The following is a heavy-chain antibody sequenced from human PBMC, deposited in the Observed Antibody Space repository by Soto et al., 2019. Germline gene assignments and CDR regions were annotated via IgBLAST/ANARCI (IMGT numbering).Heavy chain of an antibody. V-gene: IGHV1-69*08. D-gene: IGHD5-12*01. CDR2: IIPMLEIT. CDR1: GGTFSNHI. J-gene: IGHJ4*02. Sequence: QVQLVQSGAEVKKPGSSVKVSCKASGGTFSNHIITWVRQAPGQGPEWMGRIIPMLEITNYAQKFQGRVTLHPDKPSTTAYMEVNSLRSEDTAVYYCVRDSHIGSVFSGHDAIDSWGPGTLVTVSS. CDR3: VRDSHIGSVFSGHDAIDS.